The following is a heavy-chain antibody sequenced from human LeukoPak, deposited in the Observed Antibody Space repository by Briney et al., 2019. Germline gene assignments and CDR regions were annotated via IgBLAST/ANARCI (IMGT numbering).Heavy chain of an antibody. CDR2: IIPIFGTA. D-gene: IGHD2-2*01. V-gene: IGHV1-69*01. Sequence: SVKVSCKASGGTFSSYAISWVRQAPGQGLEWMGGIIPIFGTANYAQKFQGRVTITADESTGTAYMELSSLRSEDTAVYYCARAVVVVPAAIYYYYGMDVWGQGTTVTVSS. J-gene: IGHJ6*02. CDR1: GGTFSSYA. CDR3: ARAVVVVPAAIYYYYGMDV.